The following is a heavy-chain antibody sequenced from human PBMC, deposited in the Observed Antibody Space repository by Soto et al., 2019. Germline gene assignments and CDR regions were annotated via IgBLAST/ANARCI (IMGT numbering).Heavy chain of an antibody. CDR3: AHTQRGSSGYYGNDAFDI. CDR1: VFTFISYA. CDR2: ISGSGGST. Sequence: PGGSLRLSCASSVFTFISYAMSWVRQAPGKGLEWVSAISGSGGSTYYADSVKGRFTISRDNSKNTLYLQMNSLRAEDTAVYYCAHTQRGSSGYYGNDAFDIWGQGTMVTVSS. J-gene: IGHJ3*02. D-gene: IGHD3-22*01. V-gene: IGHV3-23*01.